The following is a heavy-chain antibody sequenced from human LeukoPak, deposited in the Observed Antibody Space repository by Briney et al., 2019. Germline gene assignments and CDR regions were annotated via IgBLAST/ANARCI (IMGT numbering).Heavy chain of an antibody. V-gene: IGHV4-39*01. CDR3: ASYGDSGSYYSVHDAFDI. Sequence: SETLSLTCTVSGGSISSSSYYWGWIRQPPGKGLEWIGSIYYSGSTYYNPSLKSRVTISVDTSKNQFSLKLSSVTAADTAVYYCASYGDSGSYYSVHDAFDIWGQGTMVTVSS. CDR2: IYYSGST. D-gene: IGHD3-10*01. J-gene: IGHJ3*02. CDR1: GGSISSSSYY.